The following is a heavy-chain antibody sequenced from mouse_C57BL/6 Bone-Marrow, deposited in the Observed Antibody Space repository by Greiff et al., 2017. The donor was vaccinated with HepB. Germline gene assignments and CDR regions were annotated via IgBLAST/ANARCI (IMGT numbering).Heavy chain of an antibody. J-gene: IGHJ2*01. V-gene: IGHV3-6*01. Sequence: EVKLMESGPGLVKPSQSLSLTCSVTGYSITSGYYWNWIRQFPGNKLEWLGYISYDGSNNYHPSLKNRISITRDTSKNQFFLKLHSVTTEDTATYYCARDLYYGLDYWGQGTTLTVSS. CDR1: GYSITSGYY. D-gene: IGHD1-1*01. CDR3: ARDLYYGLDY. CDR2: ISYDGSN.